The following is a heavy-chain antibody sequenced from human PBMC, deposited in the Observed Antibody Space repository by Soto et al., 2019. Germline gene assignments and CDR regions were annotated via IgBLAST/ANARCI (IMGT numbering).Heavy chain of an antibody. D-gene: IGHD5-12*01. CDR3: PKVGIAGNDYNWFDP. J-gene: IGHJ5*02. CDR2: ISGSGGST. Sequence: GGSLRLSCAVSGFTFSSYAMSWVRPAPGKGLEWVSAISGSGGSTYYADSVKGRFTISRDNSKNTLYLQMNSLRAEDTAVYYCPKVGIAGNDYNWFDPWGQGTLVTGSS. CDR1: GFTFSSYA. V-gene: IGHV3-23*01.